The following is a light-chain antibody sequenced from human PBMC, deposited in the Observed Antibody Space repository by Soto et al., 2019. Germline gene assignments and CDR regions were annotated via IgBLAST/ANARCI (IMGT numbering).Light chain of an antibody. Sequence: QSALTQPPSASGSPGQSLTISCTGTSSDVGAHNYVSWYQQNPGTAPKLILYDVNKRPSGVPDRFSGSKSGNTASLTVSGLQAEDEADYYCSPYACGNHWVFGGGTTRTVL. J-gene: IGLJ3*02. CDR2: DVN. CDR3: SPYACGNHWV. CDR1: SSDVGAHNY. V-gene: IGLV2-8*01.